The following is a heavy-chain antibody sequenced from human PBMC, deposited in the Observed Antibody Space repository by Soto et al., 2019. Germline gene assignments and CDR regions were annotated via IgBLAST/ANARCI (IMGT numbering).Heavy chain of an antibody. CDR1: GYTFTSYG. CDR3: ARGGYCSGGSCYQGWFDP. CDR2: IIPIFGTA. D-gene: IGHD2-15*01. V-gene: IGHV1-69*06. J-gene: IGHJ5*02. Sequence: SVKVSCKASGYTFTSYGISWVRQAPGQGLEWMGGIIPIFGTANYAQKFQGRVTITADKSTSTAYMELSSLRSEDTAVYYCARGGYCSGGSCYQGWFDPWGQGTLVTVSS.